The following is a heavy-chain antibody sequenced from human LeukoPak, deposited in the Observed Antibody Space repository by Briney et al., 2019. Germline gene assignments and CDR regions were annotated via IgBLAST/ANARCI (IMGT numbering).Heavy chain of an antibody. CDR1: GFTFSSYA. J-gene: IGHJ4*02. V-gene: IGHV3-23*01. D-gene: IGHD2-2*01. CDR3: AKIPSRYCSSTSCYADY. CDR2: ISGSGGST. Sequence: GGSLRLSCAASGFTFSSYAMSWVHQAPGKGLEWVSAISGSGGSTYYADSVKGRFTISRDNSKNTLYLQMNSLRAEDTAVYYCAKIPSRYCSSTSCYADYWGQGTLVTVSS.